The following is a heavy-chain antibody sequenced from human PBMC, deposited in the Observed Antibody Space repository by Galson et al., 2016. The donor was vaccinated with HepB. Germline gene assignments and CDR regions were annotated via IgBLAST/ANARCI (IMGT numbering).Heavy chain of an antibody. J-gene: IGHJ2*01. CDR1: GYSISSGYQ. D-gene: IGHD3-10*01. V-gene: IGHV4-38-2*02. Sequence: ETLSLTCAVSGYSISSGYQWGWIRQPPGKGLEWIGSTYHSGSTYYNPSLKSRVTISVDTSKNQFSLKLSSVTAADTAVYHCARDRVWYFDLWGRGTLVTVSS. CDR3: ARDRVWYFDL. CDR2: TYHSGST.